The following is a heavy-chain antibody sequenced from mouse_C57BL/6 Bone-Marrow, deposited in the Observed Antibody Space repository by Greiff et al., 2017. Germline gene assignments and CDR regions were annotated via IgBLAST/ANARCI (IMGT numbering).Heavy chain of an antibody. CDR3: AITTVVATRDWYFDV. J-gene: IGHJ1*03. CDR1: GYTFTSYW. CDR2: IDPSDSYT. V-gene: IGHV1-69*01. Sequence: QQPGAELVMPGASVKLSCKASGYTFTSYWMHWVKQRPGQGLEWIGEIDPSDSYTNYNQKFKGKSTLTVDKSSSTAYMQLSSLTSEDSAVYYCAITTVVATRDWYFDVWGTGTTVTVSS. D-gene: IGHD1-1*01.